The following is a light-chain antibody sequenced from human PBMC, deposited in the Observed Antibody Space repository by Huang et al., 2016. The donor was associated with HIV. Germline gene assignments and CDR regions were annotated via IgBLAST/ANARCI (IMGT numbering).Light chain of an antibody. V-gene: IGKV1-39*01. J-gene: IGKJ2*01. CDR3: QQSYSTPRT. Sequence: DIQMTQSPSSLSAFVGDRVTITCRASQSISSYLNWYQQKPGKAPKLLIYAASSLQSGVPSMFSGSRSGTDFSLTISSLQPEDFATYYCQQSYSTPRTFGQGTKLEIK. CDR2: AAS. CDR1: QSISSY.